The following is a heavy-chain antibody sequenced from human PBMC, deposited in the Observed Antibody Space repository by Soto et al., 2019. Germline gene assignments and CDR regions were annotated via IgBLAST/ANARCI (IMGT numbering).Heavy chain of an antibody. CDR3: ARATRSLWFGELYIRYGMDV. CDR1: GYTFTSYY. V-gene: IGHV1-46*01. D-gene: IGHD3-10*01. Sequence: ASVKVSCKASGYTFTSYYMHWVRQAPGQGLEWMGIINPSGGSTSYAQKFQGRVTMTRDTSTSTVYMELSSLRSEDTAVYYCARATRSLWFGELYIRYGMDVWGQGTTVTVSS. CDR2: INPSGGST. J-gene: IGHJ6*02.